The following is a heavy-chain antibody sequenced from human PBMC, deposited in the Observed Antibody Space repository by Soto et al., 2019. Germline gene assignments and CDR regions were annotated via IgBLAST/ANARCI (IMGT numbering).Heavy chain of an antibody. V-gene: IGHV3-74*01. CDR2: INSDGSST. J-gene: IGHJ5*02. CDR3: ARAHRGNNWFDP. CDR1: GFIFSSYW. Sequence: GGSLRLSCAASGFIFSSYWMHWVRQAPGKGLVWVSRINSDGSSTSYADSVKGRFTISRDNAKNTLYLQMNSLRAEDTAVYYCARAHRGNNWFDPWGQGTLVTVSS.